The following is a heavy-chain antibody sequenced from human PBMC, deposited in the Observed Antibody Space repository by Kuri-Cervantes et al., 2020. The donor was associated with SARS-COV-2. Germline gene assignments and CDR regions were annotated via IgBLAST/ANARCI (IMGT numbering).Heavy chain of an antibody. CDR2: ISYDGSNK. CDR1: GFTFSSYG. Sequence: GGSLRLSCAASGFTFSSYGMHWVRQAPGKGLEWVAVISYDGSNKYYADSVKGRFTISRDNSKNTLYLQMNSLRAEDTAVYYCARERGNYYDSSGYWNLGGYYYYGMDAWGRGTTVTVSS. D-gene: IGHD3-22*01. V-gene: IGHV3-30*03. J-gene: IGHJ6*02. CDR3: ARERGNYYDSSGYWNLGGYYYYGMDA.